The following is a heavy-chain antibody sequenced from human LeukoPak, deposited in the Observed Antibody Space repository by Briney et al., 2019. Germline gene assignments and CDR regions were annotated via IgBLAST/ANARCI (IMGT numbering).Heavy chain of an antibody. D-gene: IGHD6-13*01. CDR1: GFTFSDYA. V-gene: IGHV3-69-1*01. J-gene: IGHJ4*02. Sequence: GGSLRLSCAASGFTFSDYAMNWVRQAPGKGLEWISYLSSSSNIYYADSVRGRFTISRDNAKNSMYLEMNSLRAEDTAVYYCANLSASSWSVDYWGRGTLVTVSS. CDR2: LSSSSNI. CDR3: ANLSASSWSVDY.